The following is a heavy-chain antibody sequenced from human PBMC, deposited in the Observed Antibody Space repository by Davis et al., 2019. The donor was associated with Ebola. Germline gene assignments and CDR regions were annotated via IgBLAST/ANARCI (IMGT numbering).Heavy chain of an antibody. D-gene: IGHD6-19*01. CDR1: GGTFSIYA. V-gene: IGHV1-69*10. J-gene: IGHJ4*02. CDR2: IIPMLRTA. Sequence: AASVKVSCKASGGTFSIYAINWVRQAPGQGLEWMGGIIPMLRTANHAQKFQGRVTVTRDTSTTTVYMDLSSLGSEDTAVYYCARVRSTSGWRYYFDYWGQGTLVTVSS. CDR3: ARVRSTSGWRYYFDY.